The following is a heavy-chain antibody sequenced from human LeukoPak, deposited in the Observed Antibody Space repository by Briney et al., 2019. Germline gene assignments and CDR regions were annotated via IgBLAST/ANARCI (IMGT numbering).Heavy chain of an antibody. J-gene: IGHJ4*02. CDR3: ARESPDFDY. CDR1: GFTFSSYA. V-gene: IGHV3-23*01. CDR2: ISGSGDST. Sequence: GGSLRLSCAASGFTFSSYAMSWVCQAAGKGLEWVAVISGSGDSTYYADSVKGRFTISRDNSKNTLYLQMNSLRVEDTAVYYCARESPDFDYWGQGTLVTVSS.